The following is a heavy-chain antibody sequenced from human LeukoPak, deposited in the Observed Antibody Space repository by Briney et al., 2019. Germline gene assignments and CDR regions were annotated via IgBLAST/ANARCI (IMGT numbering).Heavy chain of an antibody. CDR1: GYTFTNYG. V-gene: IGHV1-18*01. CDR3: ARVAVGELRNTFDI. CDR2: ISACNSNT. J-gene: IGHJ3*02. Sequence: ASVKVSCKASGYTFTNYGITWVRQAPGQGLEWMGWISACNSNTNYAQKFQGRVTMTPDTSTSTAYMELRSLRSDDTAVYYCARVAVGELRNTFDIWGQGTMVTVSS. D-gene: IGHD7-27*01.